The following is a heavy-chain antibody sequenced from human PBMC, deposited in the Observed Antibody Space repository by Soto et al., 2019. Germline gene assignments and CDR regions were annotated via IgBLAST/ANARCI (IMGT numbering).Heavy chain of an antibody. J-gene: IGHJ4*02. V-gene: IGHV3-30-3*01. CDR2: ISYDGSNK. CDR3: ARVIKSVAGLGFDY. CDR1: GFTFSSYA. Sequence: PGGSLRLSCAASGFTFSSYAMHWVRQAPGKGLEWVAVISYDGSNKYYADSVKGRFTISRDNSKNTLYLQMNSLRAEDTAVYYCARVIKSVAGLGFDYWGQGNLVTVSS. D-gene: IGHD6-19*01.